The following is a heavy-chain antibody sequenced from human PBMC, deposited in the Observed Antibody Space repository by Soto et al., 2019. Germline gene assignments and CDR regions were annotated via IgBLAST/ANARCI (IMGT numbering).Heavy chain of an antibody. Sequence: GVSVKVSCKASGGTFSSYAISWVRQAPGQGLEWMGGIIPIFGTANYAQKFQGRVTITADESTSTAYMELSSLRSEDTAVYYCARKLYYYDSSGYYLNDAFDIWGQGTMVTVSS. J-gene: IGHJ3*02. D-gene: IGHD3-22*01. CDR3: ARKLYYYDSSGYYLNDAFDI. V-gene: IGHV1-69*13. CDR2: IIPIFGTA. CDR1: GGTFSSYA.